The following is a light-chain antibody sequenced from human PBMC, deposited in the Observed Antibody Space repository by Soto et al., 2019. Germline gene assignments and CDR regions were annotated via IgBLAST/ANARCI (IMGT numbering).Light chain of an antibody. CDR3: QQRSNWWT. V-gene: IGKV3-11*01. Sequence: IVLTQSPATLSLSPWERATLSCRASQSVSSYLAWYQQKPGQAPRLLIYGASNRATGIPARFSGSGSGTDFTLTISSLEPEDFAVYYCQQRSNWWTFGQGTKVDIK. J-gene: IGKJ1*01. CDR1: QSVSSY. CDR2: GAS.